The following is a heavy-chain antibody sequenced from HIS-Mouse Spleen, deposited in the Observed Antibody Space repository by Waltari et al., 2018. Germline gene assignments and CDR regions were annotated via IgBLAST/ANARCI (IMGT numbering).Heavy chain of an antibody. CDR1: GFTFCSYG. CDR2: ISYDGSNK. CDR3: AKDKHHAFDY. Sequence: QVQLVESGGGVVQPGRSLRLSCAASGFTFCSYGMPWVRQAPGKGLEWVAVISYDGSNKYYADSVKGRFTISRDNSKNTLYLQMNSLRAEDTAVYYCAKDKHHAFDYWGQGTLVTVSS. J-gene: IGHJ4*02. V-gene: IGHV3-30*18.